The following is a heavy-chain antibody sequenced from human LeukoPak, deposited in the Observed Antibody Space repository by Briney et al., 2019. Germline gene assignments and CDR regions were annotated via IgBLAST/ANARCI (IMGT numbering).Heavy chain of an antibody. J-gene: IGHJ5*02. V-gene: IGHV3-23*01. CDR2: ISGDGGTT. D-gene: IGHD2-15*01. CDR1: GFTFRTYA. Sequence: PGGSLRLSCAASGFTFRTYAMSWVRQAPGKGLEWVSAISGDGGTTFYTDSVKGRFTISRDSSKNTLYLEMNSLRAEDTAVYFCAREISTRWHTGFDPWGQGTLVTVSS. CDR3: AREISTRWHTGFDP.